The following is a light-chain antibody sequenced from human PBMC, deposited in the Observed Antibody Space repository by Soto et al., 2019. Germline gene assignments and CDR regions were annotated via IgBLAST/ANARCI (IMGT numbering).Light chain of an antibody. V-gene: IGLV2-14*03. Sequence: QSALTQPASVSGSPGQSITISCTGTSTDIGRYNYVSWYQQHPGKAPKLMIYDVSNRPSGVSNRFSGSKSGNTASLTISGLQAEEEADYYCSSYTSSSTYVFGTGTKVTVL. J-gene: IGLJ1*01. CDR1: STDIGRYNY. CDR3: SSYTSSSTYV. CDR2: DVS.